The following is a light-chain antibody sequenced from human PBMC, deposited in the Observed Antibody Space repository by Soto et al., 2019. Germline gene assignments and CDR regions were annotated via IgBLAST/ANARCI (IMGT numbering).Light chain of an antibody. Sequence: EIALTQSPDTLSVSPGERATLSCRASQSVSSNLAWYQQKPGQAPRLLIYGASTRATGIPARFSGSGSGTEFTLTISSLQSEDFAVYYCQQYNNWPPWTFGQGTKVDIK. CDR1: QSVSSN. J-gene: IGKJ1*01. CDR3: QQYNNWPPWT. CDR2: GAS. V-gene: IGKV3-15*01.